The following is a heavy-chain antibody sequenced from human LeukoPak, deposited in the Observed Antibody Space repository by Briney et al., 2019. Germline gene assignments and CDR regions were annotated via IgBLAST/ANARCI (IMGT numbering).Heavy chain of an antibody. Sequence: SETLFLTCTVSGGSISSSSYYWGWIRQPPGKGLEWIGSIYYSGSTYYNPSLKSRVTISVDTSKNQFSLKLSSVTAADTAVYYCAVVSGWDDDAFDIWGQGTMVTVSS. CDR3: AVVSGWDDDAFDI. CDR1: GGSISSSSYY. D-gene: IGHD6-19*01. J-gene: IGHJ3*02. V-gene: IGHV4-39*01. CDR2: IYYSGST.